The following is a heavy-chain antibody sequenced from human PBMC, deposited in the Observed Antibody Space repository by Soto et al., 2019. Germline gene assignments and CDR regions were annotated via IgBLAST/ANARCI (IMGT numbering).Heavy chain of an antibody. CDR3: AKDHAFQWLETLDY. D-gene: IGHD6-19*01. V-gene: IGHV3-23*01. Sequence: PGGSLRLSCAASGFTFSSYAMSWVRQAPGKGLEWVSAISGSGGSTYYADSVKGRFTISRDNSKNTLYLQMNSLRAEDTAVYYCAKDHAFQWLETLDYWGQGTLVTVSS. CDR1: GFTFSSYA. J-gene: IGHJ4*02. CDR2: ISGSGGST.